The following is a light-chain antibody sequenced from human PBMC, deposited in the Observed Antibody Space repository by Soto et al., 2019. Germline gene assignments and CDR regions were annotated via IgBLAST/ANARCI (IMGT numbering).Light chain of an antibody. Sequence: DIQMTQSPSSLSAPVGDRVTITCRASQGISNYLAWYQQKPGKVPKLLIYAASTLQSGVPSRFSGSGSGTDFTLAISGLEPEDLAVYYCQQRYNWPWTFGQGTKVDIK. CDR2: AAS. V-gene: IGKV1-27*01. CDR1: QGISNY. J-gene: IGKJ1*01. CDR3: QQRYNWPWT.